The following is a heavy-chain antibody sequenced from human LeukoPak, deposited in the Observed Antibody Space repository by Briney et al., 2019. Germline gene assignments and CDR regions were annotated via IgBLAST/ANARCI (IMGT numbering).Heavy chain of an antibody. Sequence: GASVTVSFTASGYTFTIYGISWVRQAPGQGLEWMGWINTNTGNPTYAQGFTGRFVFSLDTSVSTAYLQISSLKAEDTAVYYCARAGYCSSTSCYIPYNWFDPWGQGTLVTVSS. CDR1: GYTFTIYG. CDR3: ARAGYCSSTSCYIPYNWFDP. V-gene: IGHV7-4-1*02. D-gene: IGHD2-2*02. J-gene: IGHJ5*02. CDR2: INTNTGNP.